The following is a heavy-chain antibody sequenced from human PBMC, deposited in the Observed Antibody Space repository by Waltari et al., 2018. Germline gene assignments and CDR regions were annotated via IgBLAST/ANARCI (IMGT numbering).Heavy chain of an antibody. CDR1: GLPFSSYA. Sequence: EVQLLESGGGLGQPGGSLRLSCAASGLPFSSYAMSWVRQPPGKGLEWVSAISGSGGSTYYVDSVKGRFTISRDNSKNTLYLQMNSLRAEDTAVYYCAKKQLVYYYYGMDVWGQGTTVTVSS. D-gene: IGHD6-6*01. CDR2: ISGSGGST. V-gene: IGHV3-23*01. CDR3: AKKQLVYYYYGMDV. J-gene: IGHJ6*02.